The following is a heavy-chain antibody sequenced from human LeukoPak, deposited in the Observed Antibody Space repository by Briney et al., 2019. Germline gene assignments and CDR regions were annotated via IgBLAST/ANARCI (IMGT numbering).Heavy chain of an antibody. CDR3: TSLRRGGYDLR. D-gene: IGHD5-12*01. CDR1: GFTVSSNY. V-gene: IGHV3-53*01. Sequence: GGSLRLSCAASGFTVSSNYMSWVRQAPGKGLEWVSVIYSGGSTYDADSVKGRFTISRDNSKNTLYLQMNSLRAEDTAVYYCTSLRRGGYDLRWGQGTLVTVSS. CDR2: IYSGGST. J-gene: IGHJ4*02.